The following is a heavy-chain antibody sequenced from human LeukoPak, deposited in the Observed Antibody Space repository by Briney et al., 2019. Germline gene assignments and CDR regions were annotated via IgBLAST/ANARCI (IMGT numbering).Heavy chain of an antibody. Sequence: ASVKVSCKASGYNLTNYAINWVRQAPGQGLEWMGWISAYIGNPVHAQKFQGRLTMTTDTSTSTAYMELRSLGSDDTAVYYCARDGTRTTFYINYYMDVWGKGTTVTVSS. CDR3: ARDGTRTTFYINYYMDV. V-gene: IGHV1-18*01. J-gene: IGHJ6*03. CDR1: GYNLTNYA. D-gene: IGHD2/OR15-2a*01. CDR2: ISAYIGNP.